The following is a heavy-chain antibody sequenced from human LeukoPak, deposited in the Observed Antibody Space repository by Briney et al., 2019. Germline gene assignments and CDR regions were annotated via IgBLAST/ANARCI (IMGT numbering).Heavy chain of an antibody. CDR1: GFTFGSYA. V-gene: IGHV3-23*01. CDR2: ISRSGGST. CDR3: ARDTWFGELLYFDY. J-gene: IGHJ4*02. D-gene: IGHD3-10*01. Sequence: GGSLRLSCAASGFTFGSYAMSWVRRAPGKGLEWVSAISRSGGSTDYADSVKGRFTLSRDNSKNTLYLQMNSLRAEDTAVYYCARDTWFGELLYFDYWGQGTLVTVSS.